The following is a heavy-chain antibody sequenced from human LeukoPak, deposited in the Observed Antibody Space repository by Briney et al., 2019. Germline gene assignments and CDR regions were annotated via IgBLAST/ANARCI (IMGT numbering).Heavy chain of an antibody. CDR3: AKGSDSSSWLTYFDY. D-gene: IGHD6-13*01. J-gene: IGHJ4*02. V-gene: IGHV3-30*02. CDR1: GFTFSRFG. CDR2: IRYDGSVE. Sequence: GGSLRLSCAASGFTFSRFGMHWVRQAPGKGLEWVAYIRYDGSVEYYADSVKGRFTISRDNSKNTLFLQMNSLRAEDTAVYYCAKGSDSSSWLTYFDYWGQGTLVTVSS.